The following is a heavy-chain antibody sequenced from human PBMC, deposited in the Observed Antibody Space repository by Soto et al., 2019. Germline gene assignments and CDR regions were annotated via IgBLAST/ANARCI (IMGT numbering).Heavy chain of an antibody. D-gene: IGHD3-3*01. Sequence: EVHLLESGGGLGQPGGSLRLSCAASGFSFSNYAMTWVRQAPGKGLEWLSALSGGGDTTYYADSVKGLFTISRDNSKNTVFLQLSSLRAEDTAIYYCARDRDDIGMVDAFGFWGQGTVVTVSS. CDR3: ARDRDDIGMVDAFGF. V-gene: IGHV3-23*01. CDR2: LSGGGDTT. CDR1: GFSFSNYA. J-gene: IGHJ3*01.